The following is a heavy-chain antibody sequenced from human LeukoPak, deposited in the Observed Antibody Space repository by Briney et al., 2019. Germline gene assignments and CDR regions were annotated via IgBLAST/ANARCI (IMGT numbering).Heavy chain of an antibody. CDR2: IYYSGST. V-gene: IGHV4-38-2*02. CDR3: ARTVGGVKEFDN. J-gene: IGHJ4*02. Sequence: PSETLSLTCTVSGYSISSGYYWGWIRQPPGKGLEWIGYIYYSGSTNYNPSLKSRVTISVDTSKNQFSLKLSSVTAADTAVYYCARTVGGVKEFDNWGQGTLVTVSS. D-gene: IGHD3-16*01. CDR1: GYSISSGYY.